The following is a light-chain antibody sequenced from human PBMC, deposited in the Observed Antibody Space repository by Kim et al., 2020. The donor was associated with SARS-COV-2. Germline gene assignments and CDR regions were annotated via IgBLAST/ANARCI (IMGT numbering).Light chain of an antibody. CDR3: SSFTSSISYV. J-gene: IGLJ1*01. CDR2: DVS. V-gene: IGLV2-14*03. Sequence: QLVLTQPASVSGSPGQSIIISCTGSSSDIGSRNYVSWYQQYPGKAPNLMIYDVSRRPSGVSNRFSGSKSGNTASLTISGLQAEDEADYYCSSFTSSISYVFGTGTKVTVL. CDR1: SSDIGSRNY.